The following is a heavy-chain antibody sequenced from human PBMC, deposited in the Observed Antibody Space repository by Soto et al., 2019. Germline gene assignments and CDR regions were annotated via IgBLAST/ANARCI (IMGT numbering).Heavy chain of an antibody. V-gene: IGHV3-23*01. CDR3: AKKSGVGATWYFDY. D-gene: IGHD1-26*01. J-gene: IGHJ4*02. CDR1: GFTFSNYG. CDR2: INSGGTT. Sequence: SLRLSCAVSGFTFSNYGISWVRQAPGKGLEWVSTINSGGTTFYADSVKGRFTISRDNSKNTLFLQINNLRAGDTAVYYCAKKSGVGATWYFDYWGQGTLVTVSS.